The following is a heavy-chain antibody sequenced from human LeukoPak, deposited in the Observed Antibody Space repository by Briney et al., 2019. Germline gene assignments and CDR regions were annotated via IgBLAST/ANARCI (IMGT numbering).Heavy chain of an antibody. V-gene: IGHV3-21*01. CDR2: ISTGSSYI. D-gene: IGHD2-2*01. CDR3: ARSEGYCSSASCDAYYYYMDV. J-gene: IGHJ6*03. CDR1: GFTFSSFS. Sequence: GGSLRLSCAASGFTFSSFSMYWVRQAPGRGLEWVSSISTGSSYINYADSVKGRFAISRDNAQNSLYLQMTSLRAEDTAVYYCARSEGYCSSASCDAYYYYMDVWGKGTTVTVSS.